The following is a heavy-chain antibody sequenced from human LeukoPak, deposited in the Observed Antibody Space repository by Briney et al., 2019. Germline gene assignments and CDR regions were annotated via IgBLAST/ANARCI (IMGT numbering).Heavy chain of an antibody. CDR3: AKSGDRYYYDSSGYFN. Sequence: GGSLRLYCAASGFTFSSYAMSWVRQAPGKGLEWVSAISGSGGSTYYADSVKGRFTISRDNSKNTLYLQMNSLRAEDTAVYYCAKSGDRYYYDSSGYFNWGQGTLVTVSS. CDR2: ISGSGGST. D-gene: IGHD3-22*01. V-gene: IGHV3-23*01. CDR1: GFTFSSYA. J-gene: IGHJ4*02.